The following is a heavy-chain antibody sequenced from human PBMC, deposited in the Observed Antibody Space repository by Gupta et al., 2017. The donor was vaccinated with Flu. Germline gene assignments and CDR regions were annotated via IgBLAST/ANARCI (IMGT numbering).Heavy chain of an antibody. V-gene: IGHV3-7*01. CDR2: INQDGTTT. CDR3: VRNRGWEQFDY. J-gene: IGHJ4*02. Sequence: EVQLLESGGGLVQPGGSLRLSCAASAFSFSDYWMNWVRQAPGKGLEWVANINQDGTTTNYVDSLKGRFTVPRNNAKNSLFLQMDSLRAEDTAVYFCVRNRGWEQFDYWGQGTLVTVSS. CDR1: AFSFSDYW. D-gene: IGHD3-10*01.